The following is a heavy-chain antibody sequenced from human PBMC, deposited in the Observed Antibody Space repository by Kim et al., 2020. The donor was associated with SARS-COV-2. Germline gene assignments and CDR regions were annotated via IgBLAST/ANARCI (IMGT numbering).Heavy chain of an antibody. D-gene: IGHD4-17*01. J-gene: IGHJ4*02. V-gene: IGHV4-39*01. CDR1: GGSISSSSYY. CDR2: IYYSGST. Sequence: SETLSLTCTVSGGSISSSSYYWGWIRQPPGKGLEWIGSIYYSGSTYYNPSLKSRVTISVDTSKNQFSLKLSSVTAADTAVYYCARRAFYGGNFIDYWGQG. CDR3: ARRAFYGGNFIDY.